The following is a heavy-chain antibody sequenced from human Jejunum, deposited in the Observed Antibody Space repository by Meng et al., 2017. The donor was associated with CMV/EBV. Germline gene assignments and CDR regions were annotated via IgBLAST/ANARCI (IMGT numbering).Heavy chain of an antibody. D-gene: IGHD1-14*01. V-gene: IGHV4-30-4*01. CDR2: IYESGST. J-gene: IGHJ4*02. CDR1: GDASSSGDSY. CDR3: AREGTNSYYFDY. Sequence: VYGDASSSGDSYGSWIRQPPGKGLEGIGYIYESGSTSYNPSLESRVTISVDTSKNQFSLKVMSVTAADTAVYYCAREGTNSYYFDYWGQGTLVTVSS.